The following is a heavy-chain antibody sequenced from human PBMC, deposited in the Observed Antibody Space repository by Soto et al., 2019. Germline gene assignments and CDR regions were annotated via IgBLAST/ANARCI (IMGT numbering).Heavy chain of an antibody. Sequence: GESLKISCEGVGYSFTNYWIAWVRQMPGKGPEWMGTIYPGDSDMRYSPSFRGQVTMAVDKSINTAYLQLGRLTASDTPKYYCARLCGEFWSGFGYWGQGTLVTVSS. V-gene: IGHV5-51*01. J-gene: IGHJ4*02. D-gene: IGHD3-3*01. CDR2: IYPGDSDM. CDR3: ARLCGEFWSGFGY. CDR1: GYSFTNYW.